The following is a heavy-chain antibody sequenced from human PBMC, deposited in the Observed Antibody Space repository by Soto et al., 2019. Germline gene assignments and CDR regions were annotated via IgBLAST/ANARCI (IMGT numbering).Heavy chain of an antibody. CDR1: GFTFSSYD. J-gene: IGHJ4*02. CDR3: AKLESFLWFGELRRGYFDY. Sequence: GGSLRLSCVASGFTFSSYDMHWVRQATGKGLEWVSAIGTAGDPYYPGSVKGRFTISRDNSKNTLYLQMNSLRAEDTAVYYCAKLESFLWFGELRRGYFDYWGQGTLVTVSS. CDR2: IGTAGDP. D-gene: IGHD3-10*01. V-gene: IGHV3-13*05.